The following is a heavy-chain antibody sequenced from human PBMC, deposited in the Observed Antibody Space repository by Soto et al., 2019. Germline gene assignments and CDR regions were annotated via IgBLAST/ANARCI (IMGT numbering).Heavy chain of an antibody. D-gene: IGHD2-2*01. Sequence: QVHLMESGGGVVQPGRSLRLSCAASGFTFNSHAMIWVRQAPGKGLEWVTIISRDGSDKYYAESVKGRFTISRDNSRDTVYLQLDSLRAEDTAIYYCARDPYRGFTTSPLYGMDVWGQGTTVTASS. V-gene: IGHV3-30-3*01. CDR3: ARDPYRGFTTSPLYGMDV. J-gene: IGHJ6*02. CDR1: GFTFNSHA. CDR2: ISRDGSDK.